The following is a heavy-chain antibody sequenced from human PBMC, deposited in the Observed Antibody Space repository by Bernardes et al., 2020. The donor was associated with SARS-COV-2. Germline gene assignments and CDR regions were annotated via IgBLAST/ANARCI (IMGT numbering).Heavy chain of an antibody. V-gene: IGHV3-21*01. CDR1: GFTFSTYS. CDR3: ARERYYDSRSYYDAWEYLQH. D-gene: IGHD3-22*01. J-gene: IGHJ1*01. CDR2: ISSSRGYI. Sequence: GGSLRLSCAASGFTFSTYSMNWARPVPGTGLERVPSISSSRGYIAYADPVKGRFTLSSDNAKNSLYLQMNSLRAEDTAVYYCARERYYDSRSYYDAWEYLQHWGTGTLVTVSS.